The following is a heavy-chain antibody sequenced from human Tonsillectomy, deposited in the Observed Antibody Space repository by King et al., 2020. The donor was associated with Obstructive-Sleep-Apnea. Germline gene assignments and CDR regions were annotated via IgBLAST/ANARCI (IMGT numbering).Heavy chain of an antibody. CDR2: IYYSGIT. D-gene: IGHD1-26*01. Sequence: VQLQESGPGLVKPSETLSLTCTVSGGSISNYYWSWIRQPPGKGLEWIGYIYYSGITNYNPSLKSRVTMSVDTSKNQFSLKLSSVTAADTAVYYCARHVPGHRGSYWFAYWGQGTLVTVSA. CDR1: GGSISNYY. J-gene: IGHJ4*02. CDR3: ARHVPGHRGSYWFAY. V-gene: IGHV4-59*08.